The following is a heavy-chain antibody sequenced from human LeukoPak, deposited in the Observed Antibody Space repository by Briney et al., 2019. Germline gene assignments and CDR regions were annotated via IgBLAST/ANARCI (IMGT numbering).Heavy chain of an antibody. Sequence: PSETLSLTCTVSDGSISRYYWSWIRQPPGKGLECIGNVENTGSIYYHPSLESRVTISVDTSKNQLSLRLNSVTAADTAVYYCARAVGDSGHGRYSDYLGQGTLVTVSS. CDR1: DGSISRYY. D-gene: IGHD5-12*01. CDR2: VENTGSI. CDR3: ARAVGDSGHGRYSDY. V-gene: IGHV4-59*01. J-gene: IGHJ4*02.